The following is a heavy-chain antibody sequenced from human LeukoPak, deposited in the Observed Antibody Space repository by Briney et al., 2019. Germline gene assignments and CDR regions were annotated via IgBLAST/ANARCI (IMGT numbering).Heavy chain of an antibody. CDR2: ISSSGGNT. CDR1: GFTFSSYA. D-gene: IGHD6-6*01. CDR3: AKDGQYSSSSPYYFDY. Sequence: GGSLRLSCAAYGFTFSSYAMSWVRQAPGKGLEWVSGISSSGGNTYYADSVKGRFTISRDNSKNTLYLQMNSLRAEDTAVYYCAKDGQYSSSSPYYFDYWGQGTLVTVSS. V-gene: IGHV3-23*01. J-gene: IGHJ4*02.